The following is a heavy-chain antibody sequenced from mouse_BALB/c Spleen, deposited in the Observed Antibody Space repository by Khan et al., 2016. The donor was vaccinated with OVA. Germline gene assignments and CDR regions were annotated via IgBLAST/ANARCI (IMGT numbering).Heavy chain of an antibody. D-gene: IGHD1-1*01. CDR2: INPHIGET. Sequence: VQLQQSGPELVKPGASVKISCKASGYSFTGYFMNWVMQSHGKSLEWIGRINPHIGETFYNQKFKGKAKLTVDESSSTVHMELRSLASEDSAVYYCARKNGSDFDYWGQGTTLTVSS. CDR3: ARKNGSDFDY. CDR1: GYSFTGYF. V-gene: IGHV1-20*02. J-gene: IGHJ2*01.